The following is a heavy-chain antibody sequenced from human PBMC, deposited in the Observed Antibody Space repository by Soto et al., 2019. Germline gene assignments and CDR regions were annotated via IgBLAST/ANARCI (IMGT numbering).Heavy chain of an antibody. Sequence: WGSLRLSCVGPGFTFSNYGMHWVRQAPGKGLEWVAVMSYDGSNKYYADSVKGRFTISRDNSKNTLYLQMNSLRPEDTAVYYCVKAEPTAIFGVVPGGFDYWGQGTLVTVSS. CDR2: MSYDGSNK. CDR3: VKAEPTAIFGVVPGGFDY. CDR1: GFTFSNYG. J-gene: IGHJ4*02. V-gene: IGHV3-30*18. D-gene: IGHD3-3*01.